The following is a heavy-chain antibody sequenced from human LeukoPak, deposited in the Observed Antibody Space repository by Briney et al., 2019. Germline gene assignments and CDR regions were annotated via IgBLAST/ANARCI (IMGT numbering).Heavy chain of an antibody. CDR1: GYTFTSCG. CDR2: ISAYNGNT. Sequence: ASVKVSCKASGYTFTSCGISWVRQAPGQGLEWMGWISAYNGNTNYAQKLQGRVTMTTDTSTSTAYMELRSLRSDDTAVYYCARDSSGWFDPNYFDYWGQGTLVTVSS. V-gene: IGHV1-18*01. J-gene: IGHJ4*02. CDR3: ARDSSGWFDPNYFDY. D-gene: IGHD6-19*01.